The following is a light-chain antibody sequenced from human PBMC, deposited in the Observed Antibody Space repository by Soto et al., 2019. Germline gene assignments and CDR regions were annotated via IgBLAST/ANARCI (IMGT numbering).Light chain of an antibody. CDR3: QQYNNWPLG. Sequence: ETVMTQSPANLSVSPGERATLSCRASQSVNSKLAWYQQKPGQAPRLLIHDASTRATGIPVRFSGSGSGTEFTLTISSLQSEDFAVYYCQQYNNWPLGFGGGTKVEIK. CDR1: QSVNSK. CDR2: DAS. J-gene: IGKJ4*01. V-gene: IGKV3-15*01.